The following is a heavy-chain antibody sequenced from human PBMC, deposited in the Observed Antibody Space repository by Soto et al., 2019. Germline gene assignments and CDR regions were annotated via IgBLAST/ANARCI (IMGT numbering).Heavy chain of an antibody. CDR1: GASFCDSY. J-gene: IGHJ2*01. V-gene: IGHV4-34*01. CDR3: AREVPSRYFDL. Sequence: QVRLQQWGAGLLKPSETLSLTCAVYGASFCDSYWNWIRQPPGKGLEWIGEINHSGSTIYNTSLESRVTTSLDTSRKQFTLKMRSATAADTAVYYCAREVPSRYFDLWGRGTPVTVSS. CDR2: INHSGST. D-gene: IGHD1-1*01.